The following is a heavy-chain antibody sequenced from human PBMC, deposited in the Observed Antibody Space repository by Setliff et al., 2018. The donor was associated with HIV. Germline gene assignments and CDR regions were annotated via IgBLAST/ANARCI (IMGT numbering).Heavy chain of an antibody. Sequence: GESLKISCQGSGYSFNTYWIGWVRQRPGKGLEWMGIVYPGDSETRYSPSFQGQVTISVDKSITTAYLQWSSLKASDTAMYYCARVMVGAYDAFDLWGQGTMVTVSS. CDR2: VYPGDSET. J-gene: IGHJ3*01. V-gene: IGHV5-51*01. D-gene: IGHD1-26*01. CDR3: ARVMVGAYDAFDL. CDR1: GYSFNTYW.